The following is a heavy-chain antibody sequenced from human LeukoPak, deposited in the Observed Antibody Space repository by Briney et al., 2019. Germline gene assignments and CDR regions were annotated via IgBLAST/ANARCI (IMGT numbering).Heavy chain of an antibody. CDR2: ISGSGGST. CDR3: AREIVVVVAATRYYYYGMDV. CDR1: GFTFSSYA. J-gene: IGHJ6*02. D-gene: IGHD2-15*01. V-gene: IGHV3-23*01. Sequence: GGSLRLSCAASGFTFSSYAMSWVRQAPGKGLEWVSAISGSGGSTYYADSVKSRFTISRDNSKNTLYLQMNSLRAEDTAVYYCAREIVVVVAATRYYYYGMDVWGQGTTVTVSS.